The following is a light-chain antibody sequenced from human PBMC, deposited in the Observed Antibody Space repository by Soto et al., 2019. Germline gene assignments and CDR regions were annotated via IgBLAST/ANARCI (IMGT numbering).Light chain of an antibody. V-gene: IGKV1-5*03. CDR3: QQYKSYSHT. Sequence: DIQMTQSPSTLSASVGDRVTITCRASQSISNWLAWYQQKPGKAPTLLIYRASALESGVPSRFSGSGSGTEFTLTIRSLKPDDFATYYCQQYKSYSHTFGQGTKVEIK. CDR1: QSISNW. CDR2: RAS. J-gene: IGKJ2*01.